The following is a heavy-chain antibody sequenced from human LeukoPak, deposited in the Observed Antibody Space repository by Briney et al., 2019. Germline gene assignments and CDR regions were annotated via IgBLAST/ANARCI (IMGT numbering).Heavy chain of an antibody. CDR3: ARSITSSWYGDFQH. Sequence: SETLCLTCAVSGGSMSGYFWSWVRQPPGKGLEWMGYIYYSGSTNYNPSLKSRVTISVDTSKNQFSLKLSSVTAADTAVYYCARSITSSWYGDFQHWGQGTLVTVSS. J-gene: IGHJ1*01. V-gene: IGHV4-59*01. D-gene: IGHD6-13*01. CDR2: IYYSGST. CDR1: GGSMSGYF.